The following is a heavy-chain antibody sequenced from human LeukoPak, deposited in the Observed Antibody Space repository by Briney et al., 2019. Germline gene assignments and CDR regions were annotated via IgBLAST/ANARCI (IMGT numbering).Heavy chain of an antibody. CDR2: IYSGGST. V-gene: IGHV3-53*01. J-gene: IGHJ4*02. CDR1: GFTVSSNY. D-gene: IGHD3-9*01. Sequence: PGGSLRLSCAASGFTVSSNYMSWVRQAPGKGLEWVSIIYSGGSTFYADSVKGRFTISRDNAKNSLYLQMNSLRAEDTAVYYCAKSRNYDILTGYSHWGQGTLVTVSS. CDR3: AKSRNYDILTGYSH.